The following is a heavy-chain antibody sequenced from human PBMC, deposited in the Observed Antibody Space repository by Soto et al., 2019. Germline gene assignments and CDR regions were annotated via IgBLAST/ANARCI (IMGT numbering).Heavy chain of an antibody. V-gene: IGHV1-8*01. CDR2: MNPNSGNT. Sequence: ASVKVSCKASGYTFTSYDINWVRQATGQGLEWMGWMNPNSGNTGYAQKFQGRVTMTRNTSISTAYMELSSLRSEDTAVYYCARGRASRTYYDFWSGYYTVWFDPWGQGTLVTSPQ. D-gene: IGHD3-3*01. J-gene: IGHJ5*02. CDR3: ARGRASRTYYDFWSGYYTVWFDP. CDR1: GYTFTSYD.